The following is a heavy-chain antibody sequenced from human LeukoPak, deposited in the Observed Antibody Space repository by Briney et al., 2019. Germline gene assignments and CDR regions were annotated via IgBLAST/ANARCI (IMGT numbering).Heavy chain of an antibody. CDR3: ARDLIAVAGTPQGCFDY. J-gene: IGHJ4*02. CDR2: IIPIFGTA. D-gene: IGHD6-19*01. CDR1: GGTFSSYA. Sequence: SVKVSCKACGGTFSSYAISWVRQAPGQGLEWMGGIIPIFGTANYAQKFQGRVTITADESTSTAYMELSSLRSEDTAVYYCARDLIAVAGTPQGCFDYWGQGTLVTV. V-gene: IGHV1-69*13.